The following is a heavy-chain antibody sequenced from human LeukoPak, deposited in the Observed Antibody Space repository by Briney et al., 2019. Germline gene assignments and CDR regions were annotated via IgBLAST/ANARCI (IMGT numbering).Heavy chain of an antibody. J-gene: IGHJ4*02. CDR2: ISYDGSNK. CDR1: GFTFSSYG. V-gene: IGHV3-30*18. Sequence: PGGSLRLSCAASGFTFSSYGMHWVRQAPGKGLEWVAVISYDGSNKYYADSVKGRFTISRDNSKNTLYLQMTSLRAEDTAVYYCAKDSNLEYFDYWGQGTLVTVSS. CDR3: AKDSNLEYFDY. D-gene: IGHD1-1*01.